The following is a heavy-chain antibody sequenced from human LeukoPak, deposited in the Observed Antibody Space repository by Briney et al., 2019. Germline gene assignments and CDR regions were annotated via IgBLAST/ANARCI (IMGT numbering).Heavy chain of an antibody. V-gene: IGHV3-23*01. J-gene: IGHJ4*02. CDR1: GFTVSTDF. CDR3: ASISDLLYYFDS. Sequence: PGGSLRLSCAASGFTVSTDFMKWVRQAPGKGLEWVSAISGSGGSTYYADSVKGRFTISRDNSKNTVYLQMNSLRVEDTAMYYCASISDLLYYFDSWGQGTLVTVSS. CDR2: ISGSGGST.